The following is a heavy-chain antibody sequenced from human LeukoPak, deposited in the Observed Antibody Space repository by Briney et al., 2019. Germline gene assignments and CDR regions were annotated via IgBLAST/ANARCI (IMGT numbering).Heavy chain of an antibody. Sequence: GESLKISCKGSGYSFTSYWIGWVRQMPGKGLEWMGIIYPGDSDTRYSPSFQGQVTISADKSISTAYLQWSSLKASDTAMYYCASPRVDTARVRERGLHLPFPPFLDYGGEEPLATVS. CDR2: IYPGDSDT. CDR3: ASPRVDTARVRERGLHLPFPPFLDY. V-gene: IGHV5-51*01. CDR1: GYSFTSYW. J-gene: IGHJ4*02. D-gene: IGHD5-18*01.